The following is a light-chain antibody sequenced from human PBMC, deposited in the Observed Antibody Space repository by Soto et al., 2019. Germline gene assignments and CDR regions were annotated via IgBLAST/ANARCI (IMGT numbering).Light chain of an antibody. CDR2: GAS. J-gene: IGKJ1*01. CDR3: QQYNNWPPWT. Sequence: ETVMTQSPATLSVSPGERATLSCRASRSISNYLAWYQQKPGQPPRLLIYGASTRATGIPARFSGSGSGTEFTLTISSLQSEDFALYYCQQYNNWPPWTFGQGTKVDIK. V-gene: IGKV3-15*01. CDR1: RSISNY.